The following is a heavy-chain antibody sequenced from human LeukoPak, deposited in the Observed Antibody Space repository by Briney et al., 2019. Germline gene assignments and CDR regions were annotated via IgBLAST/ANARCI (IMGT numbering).Heavy chain of an antibody. Sequence: SETLSLTCTVSGGSISSYYWSWIRQPAGKGLEWIGRIYTSGSTNYNPSLKSRVTMSVDTSKNQFSLKLSSVTAADTAVYYCASMRALSYGSRSYALGHCGQGTLVTVSS. D-gene: IGHD3-10*01. CDR1: GGSISSYY. J-gene: IGHJ4*02. V-gene: IGHV4-4*07. CDR3: ASMRALSYGSRSYALGH. CDR2: IYTSGST.